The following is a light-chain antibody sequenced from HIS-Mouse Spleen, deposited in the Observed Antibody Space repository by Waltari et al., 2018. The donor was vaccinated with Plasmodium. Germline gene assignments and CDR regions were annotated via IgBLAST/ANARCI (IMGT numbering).Light chain of an antibody. CDR2: DVS. Sequence: QSALTQPRSVSGSPGQSVTISCTGTSSDVGGYNYVSWYQQHPGKAPKLMIYDVSKRPSGVPVRFSGSKSGNTASLTIFGLQAEDEADYYCCSYAGSYTYVFGTGTKVTVL. CDR1: SSDVGGYNY. CDR3: CSYAGSYTYV. V-gene: IGLV2-11*01. J-gene: IGLJ1*01.